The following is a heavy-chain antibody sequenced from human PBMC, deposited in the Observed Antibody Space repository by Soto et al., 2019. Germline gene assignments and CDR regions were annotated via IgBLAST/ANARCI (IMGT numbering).Heavy chain of an antibody. CDR2: IYNSGRY. CDR1: GGFI. J-gene: IGHJ4*02. D-gene: IGHD1-1*01. CDR3: ARTLPNRQLFDS. Sequence: SETLSLTCTVSGGFIWGWIRQSPDKGLEWIGYIYNSGRYNYNPSLESRLTISIDTSKNQFSLRLASVTAADTAVYYCARTLPNRQLFDSWCQGTLVTVSS. V-gene: IGHV4-59*01.